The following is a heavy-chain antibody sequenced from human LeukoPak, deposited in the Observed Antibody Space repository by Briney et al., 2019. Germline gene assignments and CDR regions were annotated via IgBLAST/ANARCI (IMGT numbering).Heavy chain of an antibody. D-gene: IGHD3-22*01. J-gene: IGHJ6*03. V-gene: IGHV1-69*05. Sequence: GASVKVSCKGSGGTFSSYSISWVRQAPGQGLEWMGGIIPAFGTAHYAQKFQGRVTFTTDESTTTAYMKLRSLRSEDTAVYYCASEGNYDSRGYSRYNYYYMDVWGKGTAVTVSS. CDR1: GGTFSSYS. CDR3: ASEGNYDSRGYSRYNYYYMDV. CDR2: IIPAFGTA.